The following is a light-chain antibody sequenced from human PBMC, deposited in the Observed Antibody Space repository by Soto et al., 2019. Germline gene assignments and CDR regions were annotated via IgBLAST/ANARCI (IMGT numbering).Light chain of an antibody. CDR2: GAS. J-gene: IGKJ4*01. CDR1: QSVSSSY. V-gene: IGKV3-20*01. CDR3: QQYGSSPPLT. Sequence: EIVLTQSPGTLSLSPWERATLSCRASQSVSSSYLAWYQQKPGQAPRLLIYGASIRATGIPDRFSGSGSGTDFTLTISRLEPEDFAVYYCQQYGSSPPLTFGGGTKVDIK.